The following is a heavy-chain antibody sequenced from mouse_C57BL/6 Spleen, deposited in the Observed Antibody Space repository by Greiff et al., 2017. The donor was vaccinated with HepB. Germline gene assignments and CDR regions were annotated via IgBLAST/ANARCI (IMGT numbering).Heavy chain of an antibody. V-gene: IGHV5-4*03. CDR1: GFTFSSYA. Sequence: EVKLMESGGGLVKPGGSLKLSCAASGFTFSSYAMSWVRQTPEKRLEWVATISDGGSYTYSPDNVKGRFTISRDNAKNNLYLQMSHLKSEDTAMYYCARAYGYPAWFAYWGQGTLVTVSA. CDR2: ISDGGSYT. J-gene: IGHJ3*01. D-gene: IGHD2-2*01. CDR3: ARAYGYPAWFAY.